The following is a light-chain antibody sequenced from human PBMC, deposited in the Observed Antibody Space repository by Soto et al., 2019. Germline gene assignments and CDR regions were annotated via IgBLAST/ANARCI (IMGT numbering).Light chain of an antibody. CDR1: QSVSSSY. CDR2: ATS. J-gene: IGKJ1*01. CDR3: QQYGSSSWT. V-gene: IGKV3-20*01. Sequence: EIVLTQSPGTLSLSPGERATLSCRASQSVSSSYLAWYQQKPGQPSRLVMYATSSRATGIPARFSGSGSGTDFTLTISRLEPEDFAVYYCQQYGSSSWTFGQGTKVDIK.